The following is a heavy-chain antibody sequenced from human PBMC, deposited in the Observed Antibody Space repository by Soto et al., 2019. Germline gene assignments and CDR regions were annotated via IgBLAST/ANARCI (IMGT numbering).Heavy chain of an antibody. Sequence: EVQLVESGGGLVKPGGSLRLSCAASGFPFSENSMKWVRQAPGKGLEWVSSISSTSTYIFYADSLKGRFTISRDNAKNSLYLQMNSLRAEDTAVYYCARQRDGREGDYWGREPWSPSP. CDR2: ISSTSTYI. CDR3: ARQRDGREGDY. CDR1: GFPFSENS. J-gene: IGHJ4*02. D-gene: IGHD1-26*01. V-gene: IGHV3-21*01.